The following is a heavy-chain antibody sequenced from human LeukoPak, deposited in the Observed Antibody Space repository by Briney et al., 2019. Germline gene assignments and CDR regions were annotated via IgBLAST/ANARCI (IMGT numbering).Heavy chain of an antibody. D-gene: IGHD5-24*01. V-gene: IGHV1-2*02. Sequence: ASVKVSCKASGYTFTAYYIHWVRQAPGQGLEWMGWIHPNRGGTGYAQKFQGRVTMTRDTSISTAYLEMSGLGSDDSAVYYCAREGDEDLATSDGSGAFDIWGQGTTVIVSS. CDR1: GYTFTAYY. CDR3: AREGDEDLATSDGSGAFDI. CDR2: IHPNRGGT. J-gene: IGHJ3*02.